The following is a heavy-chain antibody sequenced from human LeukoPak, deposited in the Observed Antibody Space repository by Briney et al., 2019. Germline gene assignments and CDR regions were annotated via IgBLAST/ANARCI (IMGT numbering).Heavy chain of an antibody. CDR1: GFTFSNYD. V-gene: IGHV3-23*01. J-gene: IGHJ5*02. CDR2: ISASGSGS. D-gene: IGHD3-10*01. CDR3: ARDPNYYGSGRGWFDP. Sequence: GGSLRLSCTASGFTFSNYDMSWVRQAPGKGLEWVSTISASGSGSDYADSVKGRFTISRDNAKNSLYLQMNSLRAEDTAVYYCARDPNYYGSGRGWFDPWGQGTLVTVSS.